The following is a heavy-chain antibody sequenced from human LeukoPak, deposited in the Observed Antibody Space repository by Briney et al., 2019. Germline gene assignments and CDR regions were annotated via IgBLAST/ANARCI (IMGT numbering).Heavy chain of an antibody. Sequence: PGGSLRLSCAASGFTFSSYAMSWVRQAPGKGLEGVSAISGSGGSTYYADSVKGRFTISKDNSKNTLYLQMNSLRAEDTAVYYCAKGMEWELLIAFDCWGQGTLVTVSS. CDR3: AKGMEWELLIAFDC. J-gene: IGHJ4*02. CDR2: ISGSGGST. V-gene: IGHV3-23*01. CDR1: GFTFSSYA. D-gene: IGHD1-26*01.